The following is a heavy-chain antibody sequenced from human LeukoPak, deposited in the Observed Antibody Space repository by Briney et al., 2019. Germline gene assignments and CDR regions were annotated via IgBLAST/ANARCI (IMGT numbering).Heavy chain of an antibody. CDR1: GGTFSSYA. V-gene: IGHV1-69*06. CDR3: ACTTGTNLYYYYYYMDV. CDR2: IIPIFGTA. Sequence: SVKVSCKAPGGTFSSYAISWVRQAPGQGLEWMGGIIPIFGTANYAQKFQGRVTITADKSTSTAYMELSSLRSEDTAVYYCACTTGTNLYYYYYYMDVWGKGTTVTVSS. J-gene: IGHJ6*03. D-gene: IGHD1-1*01.